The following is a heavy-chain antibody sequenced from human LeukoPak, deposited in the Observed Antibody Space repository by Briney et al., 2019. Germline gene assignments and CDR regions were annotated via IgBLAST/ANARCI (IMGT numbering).Heavy chain of an antibody. CDR1: GGTFSSYA. J-gene: IGHJ4*02. Sequence: GASVKVSCKASGGTFSSYAISWVRSAPGQGLEWMGGIIPIFGTANYAQKFQGRVTMTRDTSTSTVYMELSSLRSEDTAVYYCARDGGVGATTDWGQGTLVTVSS. V-gene: IGHV1-69*05. D-gene: IGHD1-26*01. CDR3: ARDGGVGATTD. CDR2: IIPIFGTA.